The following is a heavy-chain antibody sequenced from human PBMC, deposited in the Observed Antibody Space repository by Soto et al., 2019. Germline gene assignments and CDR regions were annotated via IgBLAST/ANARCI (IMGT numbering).Heavy chain of an antibody. CDR2: IYTSAST. V-gene: IGHV4-4*08. CDR1: GCSIRSYY. J-gene: IGHJ4*02. Sequence: WETLPLTWTVAGCSIRSYYWSWIPKPPGKRLESIRYIYTSASTNYHPPLNSRVTMSVDTSKNQFSLKLSYMTAADTAVYYCARRLIGDYVFPYDYCGQGTLVTVSS. CDR3: ARRLIGDYVFPYDY. D-gene: IGHD4-17*01.